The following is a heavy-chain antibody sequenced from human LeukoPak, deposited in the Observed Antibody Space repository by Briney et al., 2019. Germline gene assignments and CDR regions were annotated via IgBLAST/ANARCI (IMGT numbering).Heavy chain of an antibody. Sequence: GGSLRLSCAASGLTFSSYSMNWVRQAPGKGLEWVSSISSSSSYIYYADSVKGRFTISRDNAKNSLYLQMNSLRAEDTAVYYCARDGVSVGIAGPHDYWGQGTLVTVSS. CDR1: GLTFSSYS. J-gene: IGHJ4*02. CDR2: ISSSSSYI. V-gene: IGHV3-21*01. CDR3: ARDGVSVGIAGPHDY. D-gene: IGHD6-13*01.